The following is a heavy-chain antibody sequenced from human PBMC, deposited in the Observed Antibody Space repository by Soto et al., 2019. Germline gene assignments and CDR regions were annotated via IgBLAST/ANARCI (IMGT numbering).Heavy chain of an antibody. CDR3: TTERLLGSGYCSGGSCYLPFDY. J-gene: IGHJ4*02. CDR1: GFTFSNAW. D-gene: IGHD2-15*01. V-gene: IGHV3-15*01. Sequence: GGSLRLSCAASGFTFSNAWMSWVRQAPGKGLEWVGRIKSKTDGGTTDYAAPVKGRFTISRDDSKNTLYLQMNSLKTEDTAVYYCTTERLLGSGYCSGGSCYLPFDYWGQGTLVTVSS. CDR2: IKSKTDGGTT.